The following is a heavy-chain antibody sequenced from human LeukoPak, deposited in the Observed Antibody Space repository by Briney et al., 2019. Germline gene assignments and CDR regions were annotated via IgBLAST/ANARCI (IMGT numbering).Heavy chain of an antibody. J-gene: IGHJ3*02. CDR3: AKGSYGSGSYSAFDI. CDR2: ISWNSGSI. CDR1: GFTFDDYA. D-gene: IGHD3-10*01. Sequence: PGGSLRLSCAASGFTFDDYAMHWVRQAPGKGLEWVSGISWNSGSIGYADSVKGRFTISRDNAKNSLYPQMNSLRAEDTALYYCAKGSYGSGSYSAFDIWGQGTMVTVSS. V-gene: IGHV3-9*01.